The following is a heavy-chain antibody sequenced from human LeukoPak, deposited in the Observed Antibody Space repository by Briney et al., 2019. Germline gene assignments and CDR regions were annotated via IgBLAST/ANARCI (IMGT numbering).Heavy chain of an antibody. D-gene: IGHD1-26*01. CDR1: GFTFSNYA. CDR3: AKGTASGSYPRMYYFDY. J-gene: IGHJ4*02. CDR2: ISGSGGGT. V-gene: IGHV3-23*01. Sequence: PGASLRLSCAASGFTFSNYAMSWVRQAPGKGLEWVSCISGSGGGTYYADSVKGRFTISRDNFKNTLHLQMNSLRAEETAVYYCAKGTASGSYPRMYYFDYWGQGTLVTVSS.